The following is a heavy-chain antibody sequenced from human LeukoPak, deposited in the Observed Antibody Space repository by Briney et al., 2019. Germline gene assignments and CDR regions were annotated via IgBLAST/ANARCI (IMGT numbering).Heavy chain of an antibody. Sequence: GGSLRLSCAASGFTFSNAWMSWVRQAPGKGLEWVANIKQDGSERYYVDSVKGRFTISRDNAKNSLYLQMNSLRAEDTAVYYCARGIAAAAGDYWGQGTLVTVSS. CDR3: ARGIAAAAGDY. CDR1: GFTFSNAW. J-gene: IGHJ4*02. V-gene: IGHV3-7*01. CDR2: IKQDGSER. D-gene: IGHD6-13*01.